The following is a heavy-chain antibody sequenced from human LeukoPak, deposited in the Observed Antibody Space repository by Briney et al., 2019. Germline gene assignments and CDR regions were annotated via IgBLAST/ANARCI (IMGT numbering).Heavy chain of an antibody. Sequence: SETLSLTCSVSGGSISSSYWSWIRQAPGKGPEWIGYIFYTGSNDYSPSLKSRVTISVDTSKNQFSLRVNSVTAADTAVYYCARGLNYYDSSGYYNWFDPWGQGTLVTVSS. CDR1: GGSISSSY. CDR2: IFYTGSN. D-gene: IGHD3-22*01. CDR3: ARGLNYYDSSGYYNWFDP. V-gene: IGHV4-59*01. J-gene: IGHJ5*02.